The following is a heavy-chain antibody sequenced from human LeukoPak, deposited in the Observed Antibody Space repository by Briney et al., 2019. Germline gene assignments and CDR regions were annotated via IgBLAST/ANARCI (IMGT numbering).Heavy chain of an antibody. CDR3: ARDPTHTMIVARAAFDI. CDR2: INPSGGST. D-gene: IGHD3-22*01. CDR1: GYTFTSYY. Sequence: ASVKVSCKASGYTFTSYYMHWVRQAPGQGLEWTGIINPSGGSTSYAQKFQGRVSMTRDMSTSTVYMELSSLRSEDTAVYYCARDPTHTMIVARAAFDIWGQGTMVTVSS. V-gene: IGHV1-46*01. J-gene: IGHJ3*02.